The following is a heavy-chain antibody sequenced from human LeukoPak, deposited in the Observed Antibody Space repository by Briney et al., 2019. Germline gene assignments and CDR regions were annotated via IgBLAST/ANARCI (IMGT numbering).Heavy chain of an antibody. D-gene: IGHD2-15*01. CDR2: INHSGST. CDR3: ARGPPYCSGGSCYSLEDY. CDR1: GGSFSGYY. J-gene: IGHJ4*02. Sequence: SETLPLTCAVYGGSFSGYYWSWIRQPPGKGLEWIGEINHSGSTNYNPSLKSRVTISVDTSKNQFSLKLSSVTAADTAVYYCARGPPYCSGGSCYSLEDYWGQGTLVTVSS. V-gene: IGHV4-34*01.